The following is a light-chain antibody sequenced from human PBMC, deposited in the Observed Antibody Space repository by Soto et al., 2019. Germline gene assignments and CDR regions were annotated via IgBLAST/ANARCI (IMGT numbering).Light chain of an antibody. CDR3: CSYAGDKTYV. Sequence: QSVLTQSASVSGSPGQSITIPCTVTGSDVRTYNLVSWYQQHPGKVPKLIIYEASKRPSGVSNRFSGSQPGNTASLTVSGLQAEDEADYYCCSYAGDKTYVFGSGTKVTVL. CDR2: EAS. V-gene: IGLV2-23*01. J-gene: IGLJ1*01. CDR1: GSDVRTYNL.